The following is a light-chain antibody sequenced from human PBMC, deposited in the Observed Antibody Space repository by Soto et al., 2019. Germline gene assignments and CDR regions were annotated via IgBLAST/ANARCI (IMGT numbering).Light chain of an antibody. V-gene: IGLV2-14*01. J-gene: IGLJ1*01. CDR2: EVS. Sequence: QSVLTQPRSVSGSPGQSITISCTGTSSDVGGYNYVSXXQQHXGKARKLMIYEVSNRPSGVSNRFSGSKSGNXXSLTISGLQAEDEADYYCSSYTSSSTRVFGTGTKVTVL. CDR3: SSYTSSSTRV. CDR1: SSDVGGYNY.